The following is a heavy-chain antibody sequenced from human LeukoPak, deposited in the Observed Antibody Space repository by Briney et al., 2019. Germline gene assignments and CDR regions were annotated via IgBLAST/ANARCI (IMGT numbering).Heavy chain of an antibody. V-gene: IGHV1-8*03. Sequence: ASVKVSCKASGYTFTSYDINWVRQATGQGLEWMGWMNPNSGNTGYAQKFQGRVTITRNTSISTAYMELSSLRSDDTAVYYCAREAGIVGPPVYWGQGTLVTVSS. CDR3: AREAGIVGPPVY. CDR1: GYTFTSYD. CDR2: MNPNSGNT. J-gene: IGHJ4*02. D-gene: IGHD1-26*01.